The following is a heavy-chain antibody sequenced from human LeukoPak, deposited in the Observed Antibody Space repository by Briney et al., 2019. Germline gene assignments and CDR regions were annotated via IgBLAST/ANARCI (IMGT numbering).Heavy chain of an antibody. J-gene: IGHJ4*02. CDR3: ARVRGTVVAGAAGYYSDY. V-gene: IGHV3-33*01. Sequence: PGRSLRLSCAASGFIFSSYGMHWVRQAPGKGLEWVAIIWYDGSNKFYADSVKGRFTISKDNAKNTLHLQMNSLRAEDTAVYYCARVRGTVVAGAAGYYSDYWGQGTLVTVSS. CDR1: GFIFSSYG. D-gene: IGHD6-19*01. CDR2: IWYDGSNK.